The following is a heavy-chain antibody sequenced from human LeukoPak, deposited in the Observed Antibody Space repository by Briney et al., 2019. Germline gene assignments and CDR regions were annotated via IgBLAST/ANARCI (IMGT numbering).Heavy chain of an antibody. J-gene: IGHJ4*02. CDR3: ARGGLMAVLDY. CDR1: GFTFSSYW. Sequence: GGSLRLSCAASGFTFSSYWMSWVRQAPGKGLEWVAIIKQDESEKYYVDSVKGRFTISRDNAKNSLYLQMNSLRAEDTAVYYCARGGLMAVLDYWGQGTLVTVSS. V-gene: IGHV3-7*01. CDR2: IKQDESEK. D-gene: IGHD3/OR15-3a*01.